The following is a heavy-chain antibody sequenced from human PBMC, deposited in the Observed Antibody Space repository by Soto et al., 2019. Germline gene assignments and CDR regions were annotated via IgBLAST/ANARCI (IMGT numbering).Heavy chain of an antibody. D-gene: IGHD3-10*01. J-gene: IGHJ5*01. CDR3: ARDILSGGAYPDS. CDR1: GFTFSTYT. Sequence: GGSLRLSCAASGFTFSTYTMNWVRQAPGKGLEWISSISSGSSYIYYAGSVKGRFTISRDNAKNSLFLQMNSLGADDTAVYYCARDILSGGAYPDSWGQGTKVTVSS. V-gene: IGHV3-21*01. CDR2: ISSGSSYI.